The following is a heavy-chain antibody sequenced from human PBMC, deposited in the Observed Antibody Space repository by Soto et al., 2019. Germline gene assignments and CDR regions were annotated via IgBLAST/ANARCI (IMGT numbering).Heavy chain of an antibody. Sequence: ASVKVSCKASGYTFTGYYMQWVRQAPGQGLEWMVCINPNSGGTNYAQKFQGWVTMTRETSISTAYMELIRLRSDDTAVYYCARDRPIFGVVTRSSYYGMDVWGQGTTVTVSS. CDR3: ARDRPIFGVVTRSSYYGMDV. CDR1: GYTFTGYY. J-gene: IGHJ6*02. D-gene: IGHD3-3*01. CDR2: INPNSGGT. V-gene: IGHV1-2*04.